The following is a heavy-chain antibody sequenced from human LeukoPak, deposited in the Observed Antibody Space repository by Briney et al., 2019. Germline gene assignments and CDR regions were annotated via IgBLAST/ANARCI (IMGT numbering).Heavy chain of an antibody. CDR1: GFPFSSYW. CDR2: ITSDGRST. D-gene: IGHD2-2*01. V-gene: IGHV3-74*01. CDR3: ARAYVVAVPTAMTYFYYSMDV. J-gene: IGHJ6*02. Sequence: GGSLRLSCAASGFPFSSYWMHWIRQTPGKGLVWVSRITSDGRSTTYADFVKGRFTISRDNARNTLYLQMNSLRADDTAVYYCARAYVVAVPTAMTYFYYSMDVWGQGTTVTVSS.